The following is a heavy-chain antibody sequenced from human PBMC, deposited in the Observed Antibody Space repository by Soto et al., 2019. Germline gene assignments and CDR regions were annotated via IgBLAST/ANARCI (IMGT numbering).Heavy chain of an antibody. CDR3: ARRHYYDSSGYFDY. D-gene: IGHD3-22*01. Sequence: PSETLSLTCIVSGGSISNTNYFWGWIRQPPGKGLEWMGTIYYRGSTFYNPSLKSRVTISVDTSKNQFSLNLRSVTAADTAVYYCARRHYYDSSGYFDYWGHGTLVTVSX. CDR2: IYYRGST. CDR1: GGSISNTNYF. V-gene: IGHV4-39*01. J-gene: IGHJ5*01.